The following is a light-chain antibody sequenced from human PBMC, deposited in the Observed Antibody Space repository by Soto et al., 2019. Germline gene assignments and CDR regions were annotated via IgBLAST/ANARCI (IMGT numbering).Light chain of an antibody. CDR2: KAS. J-gene: IGKJ1*01. V-gene: IGKV1-5*03. CDR3: QQYNNWPPWT. Sequence: DIQMTQSPSTLSAALGDRVTITCRASQSISSWVAWYQQKPGKGPKLLIYKASHLESGVPSRFSGSGSGTEFTLTISSLQSEDFAVYYCQQYNNWPPWTFGQGTKVDIK. CDR1: QSISSW.